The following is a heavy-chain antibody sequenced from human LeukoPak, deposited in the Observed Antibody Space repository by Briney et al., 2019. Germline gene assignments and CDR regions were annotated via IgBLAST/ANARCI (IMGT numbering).Heavy chain of an antibody. D-gene: IGHD3-10*01. V-gene: IGHV3-7*01. CDR3: ARYYYGSGTSFDP. J-gene: IGHJ5*02. Sequence: TGGSLRLSCAASGFTFSDYWMSWLRQAPGKGLEWVANIRRDGSEKHYVDSVKGRFTISRDNAKNSLYLQMNSLRAEDTAVFYCARYYYGSGTSFDPWGQGTLVTVSS. CDR2: IRRDGSEK. CDR1: GFTFSDYW.